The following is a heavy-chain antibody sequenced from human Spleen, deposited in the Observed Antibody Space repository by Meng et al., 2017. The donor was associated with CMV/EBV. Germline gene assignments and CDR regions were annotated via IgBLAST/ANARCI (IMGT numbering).Heavy chain of an antibody. D-gene: IGHD3-3*01. V-gene: IGHV4-61*01. CDR1: GGSISSSSYY. CDR3: ARDTAPTEIFGVVIHYAMDV. CDR2: VYYRGGST. Sequence: SETLSLTCTVSGGSISSSSYYWSWIRQPPGKGLEWIGYVYYRGGSTNYNPSLKNRVSISIDTSKNEFSLKLTSVTAADTAVYYCARDTAPTEIFGVVIHYAMDVWGQGTTVTVSS. J-gene: IGHJ6*02.